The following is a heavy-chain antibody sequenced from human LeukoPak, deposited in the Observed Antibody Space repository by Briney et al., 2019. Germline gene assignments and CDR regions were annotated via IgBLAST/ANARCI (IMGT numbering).Heavy chain of an antibody. CDR2: IRYDGSNK. Sequence: GGSLRLSCAASGFTFSSYVMHWVRQAPGKGLEWVAFIRYDGSNKYYADSVKGRFTISRDNSKNTLYLQMNSLRAEDTAVYYCASCKLLLRSDRFDPWGQGTLVTVSS. V-gene: IGHV3-30*02. D-gene: IGHD2-15*01. J-gene: IGHJ5*02. CDR1: GFTFSSYV. CDR3: ASCKLLLRSDRFDP.